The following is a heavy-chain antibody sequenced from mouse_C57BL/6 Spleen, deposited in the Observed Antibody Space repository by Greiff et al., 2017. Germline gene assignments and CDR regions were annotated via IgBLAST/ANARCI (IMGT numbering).Heavy chain of an antibody. D-gene: IGHD2-1*01. CDR3: ARYGNYGAGFAY. V-gene: IGHV1-53*01. J-gene: IGHJ3*01. Sequence: QVQLQQPGTELVKPGASVKLSCKASGYTFTSYWMHWVKQRPGQGLEWIGNINPSNGGTNYNAKFKSKATLTVDKSSSTAYMQLSSLTSEDSAVYYCARYGNYGAGFAYWGQGTLVTVSA. CDR1: GYTFTSYW. CDR2: INPSNGGT.